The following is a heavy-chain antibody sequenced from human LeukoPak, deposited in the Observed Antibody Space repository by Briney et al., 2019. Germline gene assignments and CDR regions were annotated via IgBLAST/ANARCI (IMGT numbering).Heavy chain of an antibody. D-gene: IGHD6-19*01. V-gene: IGHV3-30*04. J-gene: IGHJ4*02. CDR1: GFTFSSYP. CDR2: ISYDGSNK. CDR3: ARDPPGYSSGLIDY. Sequence: GGSLRLSCAASGFTFSSYPMHWVRQAPGKGLEWVAVISYDGSNKYYADSVKGRFTISRDNSKNTLYLQMNSLRAEDTAVYYCARDPPGYSSGLIDYWGQGTLVTVSS.